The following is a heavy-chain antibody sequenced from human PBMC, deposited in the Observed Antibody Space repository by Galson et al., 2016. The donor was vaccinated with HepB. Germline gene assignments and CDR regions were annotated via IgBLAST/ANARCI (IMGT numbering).Heavy chain of an antibody. CDR3: ARSPDFADP. D-gene: IGHD2-21*02. CDR1: NGSFRGYY. Sequence: TLSLTCAVYNGSFRGYYWSWIRPPPGKGLEWIGEIIHTGNTNYNPSLKSRLTISVDTSKNHFSLKLSSVTAADTAVYYCARSPDFADPWGQGTLVTVSS. V-gene: IGHV4-34*12. J-gene: IGHJ5*02. CDR2: IIHTGNT.